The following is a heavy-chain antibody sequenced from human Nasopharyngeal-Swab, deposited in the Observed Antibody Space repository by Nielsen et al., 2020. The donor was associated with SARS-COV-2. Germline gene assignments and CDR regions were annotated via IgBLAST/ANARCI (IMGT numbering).Heavy chain of an antibody. CDR3: ARDLVGATY. D-gene: IGHD1-26*01. V-gene: IGHV3-30*04. CDR1: GFTFSSYA. CDR2: ISYDGSNK. J-gene: IGHJ4*02. Sequence: GESLKISCAASGFTFSSYAMHWVRQAPGKGLEWVAVISYDGSNKYYADSVKGRFTIPRDNSKNTLYLQMNSLRAEDTAVYYCARDLVGATYWGQGTLVTVSS.